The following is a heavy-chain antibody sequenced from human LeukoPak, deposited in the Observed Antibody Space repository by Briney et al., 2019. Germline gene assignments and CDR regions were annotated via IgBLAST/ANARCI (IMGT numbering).Heavy chain of an antibody. J-gene: IGHJ4*02. CDR2: IKYDGSET. D-gene: IGHD2-2*01. CDR1: GFTFTNYW. V-gene: IGHV3-7*01. Sequence: GGSLRLSCAASGFTFTNYWMTWVRQAPGKGLEWVANIKYDGSETHYMDSVKGRFTISRDNAKDSVYLQMNSLRAEDTAVYYCARVGRFFAVPAVRGNIDYWGQGTLVTVSS. CDR3: ARVGRFFAVPAVRGNIDY.